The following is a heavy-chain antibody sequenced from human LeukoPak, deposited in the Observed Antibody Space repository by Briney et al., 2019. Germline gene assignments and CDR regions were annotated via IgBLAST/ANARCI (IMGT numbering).Heavy chain of an antibody. CDR3: ARATCTGGSCPTFIDY. J-gene: IGHJ4*02. V-gene: IGHV7-4-1*02. Sequence: VASVKVPCKASGYTFTTYAMNWVRQAPGQGLEWMGWINTDTGNPTYAQGFTGRFVFSLDTSVSTAYLQISSLKAEDTAVYYCARATCTGGSCPTFIDYWGQGTLVTVS. CDR2: INTDTGNP. D-gene: IGHD2-15*01. CDR1: GYTFTTYA.